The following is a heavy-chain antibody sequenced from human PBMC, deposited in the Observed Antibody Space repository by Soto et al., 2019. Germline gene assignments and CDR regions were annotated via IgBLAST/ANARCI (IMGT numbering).Heavy chain of an antibody. CDR1: GGSFSGYY. V-gene: IGHV4-34*01. CDR3: ATRGHSYGYSDY. D-gene: IGHD5-18*01. CDR2: INHSGST. Sequence: SETLSLTCAVYGGSFSGYYWSWIRQPPGKGLEWIGEINHSGSTNYNPSLKSRVTISVDTSKNQFSLKLSSVTAADTAVYYCATRGHSYGYSDYWGQGTLVTVSS. J-gene: IGHJ4*02.